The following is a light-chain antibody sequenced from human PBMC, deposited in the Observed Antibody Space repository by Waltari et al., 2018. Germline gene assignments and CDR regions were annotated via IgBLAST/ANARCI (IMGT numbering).Light chain of an antibody. CDR3: QQYGSSPPMYT. Sequence: TQSPVTLSVSPGEPATLSCRASESVNSDLAWYYQKPGQAPRLLIYGASSRATGIPDRFSGSGSGTDFTLTISRLEPEDFAVYYCQQYGSSPPMYTFGQGTKLEIK. J-gene: IGKJ2*01. CDR1: ESVNSD. CDR2: GAS. V-gene: IGKV3-20*01.